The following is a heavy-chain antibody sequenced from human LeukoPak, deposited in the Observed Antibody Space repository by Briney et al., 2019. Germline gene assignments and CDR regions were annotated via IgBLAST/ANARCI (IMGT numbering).Heavy chain of an antibody. CDR3: ARCRTYSKYSRWFDP. D-gene: IGHD4-11*01. CDR1: GYSISSGYY. V-gene: IGHV4-38-2*01. CDR2: IYHSGST. J-gene: IGHJ5*02. Sequence: SETLSLTCAVSGYSISSGYYWGWIRQPPGKGLEWIGSIYHSGSTYYNPSLKSRVTISVDTSKNQFSLKLSSVTAADTAVYYCARCRTYSKYSRWFDPWGQGTLVTVSS.